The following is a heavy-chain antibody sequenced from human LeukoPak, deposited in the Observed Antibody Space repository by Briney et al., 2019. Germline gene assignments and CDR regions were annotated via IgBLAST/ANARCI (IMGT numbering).Heavy chain of an antibody. CDR2: IRVHNGDT. V-gene: IGHV1-18*01. D-gene: IGHD3-9*01. J-gene: IGHJ3*01. CDR3: ARDRYDVGVAFDF. CDR1: GYMFAVFG. Sequence: ASVKVSCKASGYMFAVFGITWVRQAPGQGLEWMGSIRVHNGDTNYAQKFQGRLTMTTDTSATIAYMELRSLKSDDTAVYYCARDRYDVGVAFDFWGQGTMVTVSS.